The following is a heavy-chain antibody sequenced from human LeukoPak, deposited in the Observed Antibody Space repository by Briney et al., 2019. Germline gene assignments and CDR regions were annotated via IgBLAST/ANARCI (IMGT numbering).Heavy chain of an antibody. V-gene: IGHV3-7*01. J-gene: IGHJ3*02. Sequence: PGGSLRLSCLASGFTFSDSLMTWVRPAPGKGLEWVANILQDGRVKNYMGSAQGRFTVSRDKGKKSLYLQLDSLRVDDTAVYYCARDSGLIYYYDCVDNYYDALDIWGLGTMVTVSS. CDR2: ILQDGRVK. CDR3: ARDSGLIYYYDCVDNYYDALDI. D-gene: IGHD3-22*01. CDR1: GFTFSDSL.